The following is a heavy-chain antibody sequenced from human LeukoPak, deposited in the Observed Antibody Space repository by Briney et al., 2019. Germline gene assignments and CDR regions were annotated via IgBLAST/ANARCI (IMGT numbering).Heavy chain of an antibody. J-gene: IGHJ4*02. Sequence: SETLSLTCTVSGDSISSYYWGWIRQPPGKGLEWIGYIYYSGSSNYNPSLKSRVTISVDTSKNQVSLKLSSVTAADTAVYYCARAKKAVAGFFDYWGQGPLVTVSS. CDR1: GDSISSYY. D-gene: IGHD6-19*01. V-gene: IGHV4-59*01. CDR2: IYYSGSS. CDR3: ARAKKAVAGFFDY.